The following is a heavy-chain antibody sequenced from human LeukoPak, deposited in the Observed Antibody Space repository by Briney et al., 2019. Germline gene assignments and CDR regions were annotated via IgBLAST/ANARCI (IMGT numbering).Heavy chain of an antibody. J-gene: IGHJ6*03. CDR2: INPSSGDT. V-gene: IGHV1-2*02. Sequence: GASVKVSCKTSGYALIAYYIHWVRQAPGQGLEWMGWINPSSGDTMSAQKFQGRLTMTRDTSIRTAYVELSGLTFDDTAVYYCARAQQSIGSYYYFYMNVWGKGTTVTVSS. CDR1: GYALIAYY. CDR3: ARAQQSIGSYYYFYMNV. D-gene: IGHD6-13*01.